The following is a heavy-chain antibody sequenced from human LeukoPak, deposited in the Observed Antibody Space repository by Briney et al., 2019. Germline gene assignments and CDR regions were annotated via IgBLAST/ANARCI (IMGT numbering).Heavy chain of an antibody. V-gene: IGHV1-46*01. CDR2: INPSGGST. J-gene: IGHJ4*02. D-gene: IGHD1-26*01. Sequence: ASVNVSCKASGYTFTIYYMHWVRQAPGQGLEWMGIINPSGGSTSYAQKFQGRVTMTRDTSTSTVYMELSSLRSEDTAVYYCAREGASLLGVDYWGQGTLVTVSS. CDR1: GYTFTIYY. CDR3: AREGASLLGVDY.